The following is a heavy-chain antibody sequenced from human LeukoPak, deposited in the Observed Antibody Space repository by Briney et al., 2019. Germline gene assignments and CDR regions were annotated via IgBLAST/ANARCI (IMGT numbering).Heavy chain of an antibody. D-gene: IGHD2-2*01. J-gene: IGHJ4*02. V-gene: IGHV3-30*18. CDR3: AKAPVVVPADSRFDY. Sequence: GRSLRLSCAASGFTFSSYGMHWVRQAPGKGLEWVALISYDGSNKYYADSVKGRFTISRDNSKNTLYLQMKSLRAEDTAVYYCAKAPVVVPADSRFDYWGQGTLVTVSS. CDR1: GFTFSSYG. CDR2: ISYDGSNK.